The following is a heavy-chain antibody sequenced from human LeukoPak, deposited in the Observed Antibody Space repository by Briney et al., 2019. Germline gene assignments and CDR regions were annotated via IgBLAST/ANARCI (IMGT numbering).Heavy chain of an antibody. D-gene: IGHD3-3*01. CDR3: ARGGYDFWSGYYKKSGYSYGRPADY. J-gene: IGHJ4*02. CDR2: IIPIFGTA. CDR1: GGTFSSYV. Sequence: SVKVSCKASGGTFSSYVISWVRQAPGQGLEWMGGIIPIFGTANYAQKFQGRVTITADESTSTAYMEPSSLRSEDTAVYYCARGGYDFWSGYYKKSGYSYGRPADYWGQGTLVTVSS. V-gene: IGHV1-69*13.